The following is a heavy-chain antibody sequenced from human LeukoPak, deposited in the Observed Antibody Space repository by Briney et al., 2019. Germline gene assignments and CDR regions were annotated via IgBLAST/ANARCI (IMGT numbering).Heavy chain of an antibody. CDR3: AKGELYRMDV. CDR2: ISGSGGST. Sequence: GGSLRLSCAISGLTFHDYAMTWVRQAPGKGLEWVSAISGSGGSTYYADSVKGRFTISRDNSKNTLYLQMNSLRAEDTAVYYCAKGELYRMDVWGQGTTVTVSS. V-gene: IGHV3-23*01. D-gene: IGHD3-10*01. CDR1: GLTFHDYA. J-gene: IGHJ6*02.